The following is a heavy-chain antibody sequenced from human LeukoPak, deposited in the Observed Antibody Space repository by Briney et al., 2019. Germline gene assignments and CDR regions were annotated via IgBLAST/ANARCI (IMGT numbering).Heavy chain of an antibody. J-gene: IGHJ4*02. Sequence: PSETLSLTCAVYGGSFSGYYWSWIRQPPGKGLEWIGEINHSGSTNYNPSLKSRVTISVDTSKNQLSLKLSSVTAADTAVYYCARGLRGYSYGSGPYYFDYWGQGTLVTVSS. V-gene: IGHV4-34*01. CDR1: GGSFSGYY. CDR2: INHSGST. CDR3: ARGLRGYSYGSGPYYFDY. D-gene: IGHD5-18*01.